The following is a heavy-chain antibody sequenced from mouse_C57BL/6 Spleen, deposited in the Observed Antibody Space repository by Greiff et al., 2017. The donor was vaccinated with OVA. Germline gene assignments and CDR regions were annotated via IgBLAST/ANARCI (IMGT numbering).Heavy chain of an antibody. CDR1: GYTFTDYN. J-gene: IGHJ2*01. D-gene: IGHD1-1*01. Sequence: EVQLQESGPELVKPGASVKMSCKASGYTFTDYNMHWVKQSHGMSLEWIGYINPNNGGTSYNQKFKGKATLTVNKSSSTAYMELRSLTSEDSAVYYCARSGYYGSSSGDYFDYWGQGTTLTVSS. CDR3: ARSGYYGSSSGDYFDY. CDR2: INPNNGGT. V-gene: IGHV1-22*01.